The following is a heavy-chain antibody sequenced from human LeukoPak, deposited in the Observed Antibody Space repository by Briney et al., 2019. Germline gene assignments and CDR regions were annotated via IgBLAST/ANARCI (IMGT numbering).Heavy chain of an antibody. CDR3: ARDNMCDS. CDR1: GFTFSDYY. CDR2: ISGSGGTI. Sequence: GGSLRLSCAASGFTFSDYYMTWIRQAPGKGLEWVSFISGSGGTIYYPDSVKGRFTISRDNTKTSLYLQMNSLRDEDTAVYFCARDNMCDSWGQGTLVTVSS. J-gene: IGHJ5*01. V-gene: IGHV3-11*01.